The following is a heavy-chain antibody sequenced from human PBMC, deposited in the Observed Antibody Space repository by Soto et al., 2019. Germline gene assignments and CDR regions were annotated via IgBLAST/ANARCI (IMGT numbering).Heavy chain of an antibody. Sequence: ESGGGLVQPGGSLRLSCAASVFSFSSYWMSWVRQAPGKGLEWVASIKQDGSEKNYVDSVKGRFTISRDNAKNSLYLQMNNLRAEDTAVYYCARSPGVYNSGWYRVPGYFDYWGQGTLVTVSS. CDR2: IKQDGSEK. CDR3: ARSPGVYNSGWYRVPGYFDY. CDR1: VFSFSSYW. V-gene: IGHV3-7*01. D-gene: IGHD6-19*01. J-gene: IGHJ4*02.